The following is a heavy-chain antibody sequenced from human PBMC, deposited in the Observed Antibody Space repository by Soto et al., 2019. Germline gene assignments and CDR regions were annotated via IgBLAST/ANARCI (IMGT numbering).Heavy chain of an antibody. CDR3: ARAYYDFWSGSSLDY. Sequence: SETLSLTCTVSGGSISSYYWIWIRQPPGKGLEWIGYIYYSGSTNYNPSLKSRVTISVDTSKNQFSLKLSSVTAADTAVYYCARAYYDFWSGSSLDYWGQGTLVTVSS. J-gene: IGHJ4*02. V-gene: IGHV4-59*08. CDR2: IYYSGST. D-gene: IGHD3-3*01. CDR1: GGSISSYY.